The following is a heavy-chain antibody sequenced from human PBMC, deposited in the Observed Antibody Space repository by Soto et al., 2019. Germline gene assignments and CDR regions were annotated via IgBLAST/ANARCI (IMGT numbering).Heavy chain of an antibody. CDR2: IDKNGSGK. CDR3: VRDLGFWNTL. V-gene: IGHV3-7*01. Sequence: DAQLVESGGGLVQPGGSLRLSCAASGFSFSDFPMSWARQTSGRGLEWVATIDKNGSGKSYVDSVRGRFTISRDNAESSLSLQMTSLTAEDTALYYCVRDLGFWNTLWGQGTLVTVSS. CDR1: GFSFSDFP. J-gene: IGHJ4*02. D-gene: IGHD3-3*01.